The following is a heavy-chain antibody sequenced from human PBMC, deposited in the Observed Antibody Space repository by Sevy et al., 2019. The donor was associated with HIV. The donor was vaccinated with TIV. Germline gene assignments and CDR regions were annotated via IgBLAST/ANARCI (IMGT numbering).Heavy chain of an antibody. J-gene: IGHJ4*02. CDR2: ISSHDYFI. D-gene: IGHD5-18*01. CDR3: ARVRYTYGNFFFDY. Sequence: GGSLRLSCTASGFTFSDYYMSWIRQAPGKGLEWISYISSHDYFIYYADSVKGRFTISRDNAKNSMFLHMSSLRAEDTALYYCARVRYTYGNFFFDYWGQGTLVTVSS. CDR1: GFTFSDYY. V-gene: IGHV3-11*01.